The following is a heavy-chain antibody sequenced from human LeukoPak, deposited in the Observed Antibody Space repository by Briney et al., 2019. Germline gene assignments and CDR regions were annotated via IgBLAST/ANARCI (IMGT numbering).Heavy chain of an antibody. CDR3: ARDSYCSGGSCYSV. V-gene: IGHV3-30*02. D-gene: IGHD2-15*01. CDR1: GFNFRDYG. J-gene: IGHJ4*02. CDR2: IRSDGSNK. Sequence: PGGSLRLSCAASGFNFRDYGMHWVRRTPGKGLEWVAFIRSDGSNKYYADSVKGRFTISRDNSKNTLYLQMNSLRAEDTAVYYCARDSYCSGGSCYSVWGQGTLVTVSS.